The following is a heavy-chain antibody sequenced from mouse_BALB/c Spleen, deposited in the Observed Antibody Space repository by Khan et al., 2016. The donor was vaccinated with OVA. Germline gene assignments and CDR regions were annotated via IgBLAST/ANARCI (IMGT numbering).Heavy chain of an antibody. Sequence: MQLEESGPDLVKTGASVKISCKASGYSFTAYYTNKVKLRHGKSLEGIGRINPNTDNTNYNQKFKGKATLTVDTSSSPAYMELRSLTSEDYAVYFCARGYDFFAYWGQGTLVTVSA. CDR2: INPNTDNT. CDR3: ARGYDFFAY. V-gene: IGHV1-26*01. D-gene: IGHD2-14*01. CDR1: GYSFTAYY. J-gene: IGHJ3*01.